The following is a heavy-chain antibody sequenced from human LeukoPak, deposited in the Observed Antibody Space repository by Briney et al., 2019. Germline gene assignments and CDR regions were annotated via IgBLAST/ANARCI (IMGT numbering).Heavy chain of an antibody. D-gene: IGHD3-10*01. Sequence: SSETLSLTCTVSGGSISSGGYYWSWIRQHPGKGLEWIGYIYYSGSTYYNPSLKSRVTISVDTSKNQFSLKLSSVTAADTAVYYCARDRGIDGMDVWGQGTTVTVSS. J-gene: IGHJ6*02. V-gene: IGHV4-31*03. CDR2: IYYSGST. CDR1: GGSISSGGYY. CDR3: ARDRGIDGMDV.